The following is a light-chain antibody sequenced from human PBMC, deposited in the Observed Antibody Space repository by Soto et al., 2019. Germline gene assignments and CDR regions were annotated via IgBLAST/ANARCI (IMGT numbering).Light chain of an antibody. CDR3: QQTNTFLPLT. J-gene: IGKJ4*01. CDR1: QGISNW. V-gene: IGKV1-12*01. Sequence: DIQMTQSPSSVSASVGDRVTITCRASQGISNWLAWYQQQPGKAPKLLIYGASSLQSGVPCRFSGGRSGTHFTLIISSLQPEDFATYYCQQTNTFLPLTFGGGTKVEI. CDR2: GAS.